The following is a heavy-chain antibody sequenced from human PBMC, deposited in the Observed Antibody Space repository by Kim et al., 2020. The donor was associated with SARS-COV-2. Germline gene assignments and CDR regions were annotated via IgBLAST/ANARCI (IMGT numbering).Heavy chain of an antibody. Sequence: SETLSLTCTVSGGSISSSSYYWGWIRQPPGKGLEWIGSIYYSGSTYYNPSLKSRVTISVDTSKNQFSLKLSSVTAADTAVYYCARVAGIAVAGPIDYWG. V-gene: IGHV4-39*07. CDR2: IYYSGST. CDR1: GGSISSSSYY. CDR3: ARVAGIAVAGPIDY. J-gene: IGHJ4*01. D-gene: IGHD6-19*01.